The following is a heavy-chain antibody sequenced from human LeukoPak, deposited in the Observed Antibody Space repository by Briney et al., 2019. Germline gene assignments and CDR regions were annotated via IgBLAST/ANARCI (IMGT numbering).Heavy chain of an antibody. CDR3: ARGRSNYYGMDV. D-gene: IGHD1-26*01. Sequence: PSETLSLTCAVYGGSFSGYYWSWIRQPPGKGLEWIGEINHSGSTNYNPSLKSRVTISVGTSKNQFSLKLSSVTAADTAVYYCARGRSNYYGMDVWGQGTTVTVSS. CDR1: GGSFSGYY. J-gene: IGHJ6*02. V-gene: IGHV4-34*01. CDR2: INHSGST.